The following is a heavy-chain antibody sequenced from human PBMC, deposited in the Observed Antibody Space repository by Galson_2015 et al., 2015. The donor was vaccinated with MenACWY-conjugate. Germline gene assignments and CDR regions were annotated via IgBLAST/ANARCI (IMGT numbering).Heavy chain of an antibody. CDR3: ARRSGWTNDAFDI. J-gene: IGHJ3*02. Sequence: QKFQGRVTMTTDTSTSTAYMELRSLRSDDTAVYYCARRSGWTNDAFDIWGQGTMVTVSS. D-gene: IGHD6-19*01. V-gene: IGHV1-18*01.